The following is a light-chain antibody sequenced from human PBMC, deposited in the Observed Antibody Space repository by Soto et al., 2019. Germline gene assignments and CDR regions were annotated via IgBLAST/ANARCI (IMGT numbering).Light chain of an antibody. CDR2: GAS. V-gene: IGKV3-15*01. CDR3: QQYKGGTKT. J-gene: IGKJ1*01. CDR1: QSVSTN. Sequence: EIVMTQSPATLSVSPGERATLSCRASQSVSTNVAWYQQKPGQAPRLLIYGASTRATGIPTRFSGSGSGKEFSLTIGSLESEDSVVYYCQQYKGGTKTFGQGTKVEIK.